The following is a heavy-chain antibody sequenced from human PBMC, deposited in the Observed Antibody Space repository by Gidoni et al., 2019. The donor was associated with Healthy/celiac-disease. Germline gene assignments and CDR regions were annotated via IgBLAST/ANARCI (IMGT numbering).Heavy chain of an antibody. CDR3: AKEDANWGSSDAFDI. Sequence: EVQLVESGGGLVQPGRSLILSCAASGFTFDDYAMHWVRQAPGKGLEWVSGISWNSGSIGYADSVKGRFTISRDNAKNSLYLQMNSLRAEDTALYYCAKEDANWGSSDAFDIWGQGTMVTVSS. CDR1: GFTFDDYA. J-gene: IGHJ3*02. D-gene: IGHD7-27*01. CDR2: ISWNSGSI. V-gene: IGHV3-9*01.